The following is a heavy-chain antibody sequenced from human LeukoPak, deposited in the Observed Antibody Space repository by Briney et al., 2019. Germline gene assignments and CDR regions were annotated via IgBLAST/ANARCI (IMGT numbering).Heavy chain of an antibody. D-gene: IGHD6-13*01. Sequence: ASVKVSCKASGFTFTSSAMQWGRQARGQRLEWIGWIVVGSGNTNYAQKFQERVTITRDMSTSTAYMELSSLRSEDTAVYYCARGSSWSYYFDYWGQGTLVTVSS. J-gene: IGHJ4*02. V-gene: IGHV1-58*02. CDR2: IVVGSGNT. CDR1: GFTFTSSA. CDR3: ARGSSWSYYFDY.